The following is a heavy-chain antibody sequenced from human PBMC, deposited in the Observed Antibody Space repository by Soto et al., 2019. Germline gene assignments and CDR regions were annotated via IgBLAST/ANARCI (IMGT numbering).Heavy chain of an antibody. D-gene: IGHD2-2*01. J-gene: IGHJ6*02. Sequence: HVQLVQSGAEVKKPGSSVKVSCKASGGTFSSYAISWVRQAPGQGLEWMGGIIPISGTANYAQKFQGRVTITADESTSTAYMELSSLRSEDTAVYYCARSQGSSTSLEIYYYYYYGMDVWGQGTTVKVSS. V-gene: IGHV1-69*01. CDR1: GGTFSSYA. CDR2: IIPISGTA. CDR3: ARSQGSSTSLEIYYYYYYGMDV.